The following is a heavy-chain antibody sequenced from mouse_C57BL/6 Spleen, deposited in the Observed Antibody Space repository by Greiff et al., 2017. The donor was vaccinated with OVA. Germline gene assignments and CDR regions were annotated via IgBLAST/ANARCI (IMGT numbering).Heavy chain of an antibody. CDR1: VYTFTSYW. D-gene: IGHD1-1*01. V-gene: IGHV1-69*01. CDR3: ARGYGSSYYYAMDY. CDR2: IDPSDSYT. J-gene: IGHJ4*01. Sequence: QVQLQQPGAELVMPGASVKLSCKASVYTFTSYWMHWVKQRPGQGLEWIGEIDPSDSYTNYNQKFKGKSTLTVDKSSSTAYMQLSSLTSEDSAVYYCARGYGSSYYYAMDYWGQGTSVTVSS.